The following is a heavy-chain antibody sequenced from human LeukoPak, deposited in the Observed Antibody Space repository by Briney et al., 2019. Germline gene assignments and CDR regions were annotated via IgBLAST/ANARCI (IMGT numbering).Heavy chain of an antibody. Sequence: SETLSLTCAVYGGSFSGYYWSWIRQPPGKGLEWIGEINHSGSTNYSPSLKSRVTISVDTSKNQFSLKLSSVTAADTAVYYCARSHGFLRYRLVYFDYWGQGTLVTVSS. D-gene: IGHD3-9*01. J-gene: IGHJ4*02. V-gene: IGHV4-34*01. CDR1: GGSFSGYY. CDR2: INHSGST. CDR3: ARSHGFLRYRLVYFDY.